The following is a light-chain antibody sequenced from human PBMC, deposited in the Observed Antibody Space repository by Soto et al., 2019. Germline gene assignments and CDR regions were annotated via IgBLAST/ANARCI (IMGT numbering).Light chain of an antibody. CDR2: GAS. CDR3: QQFYTFPLT. Sequence: DVQMTQSPSSLSASVGDTVTITCRASQSISTCLAWYQQKPHKAPRSLISGASNLQSGVPSRFSGSGSGTDFTLTISSLQPEDFATSYCQQFYTFPLTFGGGTKVEIK. CDR1: QSISTC. V-gene: IGKV1D-16*01. J-gene: IGKJ4*01.